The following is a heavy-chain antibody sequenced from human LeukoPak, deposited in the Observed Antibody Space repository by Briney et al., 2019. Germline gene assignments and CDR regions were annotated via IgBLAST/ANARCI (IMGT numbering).Heavy chain of an antibody. V-gene: IGHV4-34*01. Sequence: SETLSLTCAVYGGSFSGYYWSWIRQPPGKGLEWIGEINHSGSTNYNPSLKSRVTISVDTSKNQFSLKLSSVTAADTAVYYCACPSPGANFDAFDIWGQGTMVTVSS. CDR3: ACPSPGANFDAFDI. J-gene: IGHJ3*02. D-gene: IGHD2-8*01. CDR1: GGSFSGYY. CDR2: INHSGST.